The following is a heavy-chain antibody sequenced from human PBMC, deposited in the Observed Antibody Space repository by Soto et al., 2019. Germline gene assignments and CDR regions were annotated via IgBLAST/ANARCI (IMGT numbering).Heavy chain of an antibody. Sequence: GASVKVSCKASGYTFTSYAMHWVRQAPGQRLEWMGWINAGNGNTKYSQKFQGRVTITRDTSASTAYVELSSLRSEDTAVYYCARDMEWLSYIYSGMDVWGQGTTVTV. CDR1: GYTFTSYA. CDR3: ARDMEWLSYIYSGMDV. CDR2: INAGNGNT. V-gene: IGHV1-3*01. J-gene: IGHJ6*02. D-gene: IGHD3-3*01.